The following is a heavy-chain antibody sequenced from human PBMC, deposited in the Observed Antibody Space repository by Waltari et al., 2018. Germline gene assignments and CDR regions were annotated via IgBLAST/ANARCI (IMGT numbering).Heavy chain of an antibody. D-gene: IGHD3-22*01. V-gene: IGHV3-30*04. CDR2: ISNNERNI. CDR1: EFPFSSYA. CDR3: VRDFCDRTKCHGMDV. Sequence: QVQLVESGGGVVQPGRSLRLSCAASEFPFSSYAMPWVRQAPGKGLEWVAVISNNERNIYYVDSVKGRFTISRDNSKKTLYLQMNSLRPEDTAMYYCVRDFCDRTKCHGMDVWGQGTTVTVSS. J-gene: IGHJ6*02.